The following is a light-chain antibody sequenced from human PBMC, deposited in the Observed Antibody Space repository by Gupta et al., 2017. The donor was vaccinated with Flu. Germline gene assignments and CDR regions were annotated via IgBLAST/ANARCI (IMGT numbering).Light chain of an antibody. V-gene: IGLV1-44*01. J-gene: IGLJ3*02. CDR3: AAWDDSLNAWV. CDR2: VNN. CDR1: SSNIVNNP. Sequence: CLLTQPPPAPRTPGQRVTISCSGGSSNIVNNPVNWYQHLPGTAPKLLIYVNNQRPPGVPGRFSASKSGTSASLAISGLQSEDAADYYCAAWDDSLNAWVFGGGTKLTVL.